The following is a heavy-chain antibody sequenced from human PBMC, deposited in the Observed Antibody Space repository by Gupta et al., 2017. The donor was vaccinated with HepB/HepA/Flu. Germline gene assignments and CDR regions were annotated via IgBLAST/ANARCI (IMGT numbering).Heavy chain of an antibody. Sequence: EVQLLESGGGLVQPGGSLRLSCAASGFTFSSYPMRWVRRAPGKGLEWVSAISGSGGSTYYADSVKGRFTISRDNSKNTLYLQMNSLRAEDTAVYYCAKASDGSGSYGGWFDPWGQGTLVTVSP. CDR2: ISGSGGST. CDR3: AKASDGSGSYGGWFDP. D-gene: IGHD3-10*01. CDR1: GFTFSSYP. J-gene: IGHJ5*02. V-gene: IGHV3-23*01.